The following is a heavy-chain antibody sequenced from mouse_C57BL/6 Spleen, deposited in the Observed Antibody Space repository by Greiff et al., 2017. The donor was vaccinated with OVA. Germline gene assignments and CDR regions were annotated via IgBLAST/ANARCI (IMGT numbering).Heavy chain of an antibody. CDR3: ARGGTTVVAPNY. J-gene: IGHJ4*01. V-gene: IGHV1-69*01. D-gene: IGHD1-1*01. Sequence: QVQLQQSGAELVMPGASVKLSCKASGYTFTSYWMHWVKQRPGQGLEWIGEIDPSDSYTNYNQKFKGKSPLTVDKSSSTAYMQLSSLTSEDSAVYYCARGGTTVVAPNYWGQGTSVTVSS. CDR2: IDPSDSYT. CDR1: GYTFTSYW.